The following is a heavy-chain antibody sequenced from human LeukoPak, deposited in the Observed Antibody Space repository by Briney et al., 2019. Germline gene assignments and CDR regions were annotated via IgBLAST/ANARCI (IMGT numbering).Heavy chain of an antibody. J-gene: IGHJ4*02. CDR1: GYTFTSYG. D-gene: IGHD6-19*01. V-gene: IGHV1-18*01. CDR2: ISVYNGNT. CDR3: ASSIAVAGTGFDY. Sequence: ASVKVSCKASGYTFTSYGISWVRQAPGQGLEWMGWISVYNGNTNYAQKLQGRVTMTTDTSTSTAYMELSRLRSDDTAVYYCASSIAVAGTGFDYWGQGTLVTVSS.